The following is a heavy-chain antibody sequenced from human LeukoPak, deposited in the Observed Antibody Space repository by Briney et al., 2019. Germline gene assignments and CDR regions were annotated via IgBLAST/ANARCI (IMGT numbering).Heavy chain of an antibody. CDR1: GGSLSSGSYS. D-gene: IGHD3-22*01. J-gene: IGHJ4*02. Sequence: SQTLSLTCTVSGGSLSSGSYSWSWIRQPAGKGLEWIGRIYTSGSTNYNPSLKSQVTISVDTSKNQFSLKLSSVTAADTAVYYCARWYYDGSGYNDYWGQGTLVTVSS. CDR3: ARWYYDGSGYNDY. CDR2: IYTSGST. V-gene: IGHV4-61*02.